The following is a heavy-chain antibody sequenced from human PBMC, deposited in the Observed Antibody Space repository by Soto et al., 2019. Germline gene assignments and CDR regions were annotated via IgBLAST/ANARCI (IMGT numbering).Heavy chain of an antibody. CDR3: ARVGSQSYYAMDV. CDR2: ISTYNGNT. V-gene: IGHV1-18*01. J-gene: IGHJ6*02. CDR1: GYTFTSYG. Sequence: QVQLVQSGAEVKKPGASVKVSCRTSGYTFTSYGITWVRQAPGQGLEWMGWISTYNGNTNYAQKLQDRVTMTTDTSTSTAYMELWSLRSDDTAVYYCARVGSQSYYAMDVWCQGTTVTVSS. D-gene: IGHD2-15*01.